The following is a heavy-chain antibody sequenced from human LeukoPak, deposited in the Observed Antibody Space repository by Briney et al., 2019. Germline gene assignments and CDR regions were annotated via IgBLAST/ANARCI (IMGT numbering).Heavy chain of an antibody. CDR1: GFTFSSYA. CDR3: ASLPPPNEPFDP. CDR2: ISYDGSNK. V-gene: IGHV3-30-3*01. J-gene: IGHJ5*02. Sequence: GGSLRLSCAASGFTFSSYAMHWVRQAPGKGLEWVAVISYDGSNKYCADSVKGRFTISRDNSKNTLYLQMNSLRAEDTAVYYCASLPPPNEPFDPWGQGTLVTVSS. D-gene: IGHD1-14*01.